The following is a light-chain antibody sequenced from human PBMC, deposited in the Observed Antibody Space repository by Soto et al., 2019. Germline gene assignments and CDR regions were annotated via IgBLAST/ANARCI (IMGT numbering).Light chain of an antibody. J-gene: IGKJ2*01. CDR3: QQLTNFRFT. CDR1: QGINKF. V-gene: IGKV1-9*01. Sequence: IQLTQSPSSLSASVGDRVTITCRASQGINKFLAWYQQRPGKAPQLLVYGASTLQSGVPSRFSGSRSGTDFTLTFSSLQPEDFATYYCQQLTNFRFTFGQGTKLDIK. CDR2: GAS.